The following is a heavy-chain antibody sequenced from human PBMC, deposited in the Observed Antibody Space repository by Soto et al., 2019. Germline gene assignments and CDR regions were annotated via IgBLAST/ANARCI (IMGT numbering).Heavy chain of an antibody. CDR1: GYPFSRHW. CDR2: ISPDGTVT. Sequence: EVQLVESGGGLVQPGGSLRLSCAASGYPFSRHWIHWVRQAPGQGPVGVSRISPDGTVTDYADFVEGRFTISRDNAQNTLYLQMSSLRAEDTAVYYCARPRSMSSSGFDIWGQGTMAIVSS. D-gene: IGHD1-26*01. J-gene: IGHJ3*02. V-gene: IGHV3-74*01. CDR3: ARPRSMSSSGFDI.